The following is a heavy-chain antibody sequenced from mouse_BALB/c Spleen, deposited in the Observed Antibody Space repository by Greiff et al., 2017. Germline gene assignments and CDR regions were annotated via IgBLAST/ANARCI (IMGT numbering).Heavy chain of an antibody. Sequence: EVKVVESGGDLVKPGGSLKLSCAASGFTFSSYGMSWVRQTPDKRLEWVATISSGGSYTYYPDSVKGRFTISRDNAKNTLYLQMSSLKSEDTAMYYCARGEVGGVDYWGQGTTLTVSS. J-gene: IGHJ2*01. CDR2: ISSGGSYT. CDR1: GFTFSSYG. D-gene: IGHD1-1*02. V-gene: IGHV5-6*01. CDR3: ARGEVGGVDY.